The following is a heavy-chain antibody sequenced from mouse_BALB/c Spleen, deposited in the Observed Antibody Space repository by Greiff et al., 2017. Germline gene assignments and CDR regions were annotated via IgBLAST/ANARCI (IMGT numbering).Heavy chain of an antibody. CDR3: ASITTATYYAMDY. Sequence: EVQLQQSGAELVKPGASVKLSCTASGFNIKDTYMHWVKQRPEQGLEWIGRIDPANGNTKYDPKFQGKATITADTSSNTAYLQLSSLTSEDTAVYYCASITTATYYAMDYWGQGTSVTVSS. CDR2: IDPANGNT. CDR1: GFNIKDTY. D-gene: IGHD1-2*01. V-gene: IGHV14-3*02. J-gene: IGHJ4*01.